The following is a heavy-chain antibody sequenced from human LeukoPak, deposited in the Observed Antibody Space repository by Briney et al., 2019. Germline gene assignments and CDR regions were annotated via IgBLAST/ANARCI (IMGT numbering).Heavy chain of an antibody. Sequence: KTSETLSLTCAVYGGSFSGYYWSWIRQPPGKGLEWIGEINHSGSTNYNPSLKSRVTISVDTSKNQFSLKLSSVTAADTAVYYCARGLGYCSSTSCSYYFDYWGQGTLVTVSS. J-gene: IGHJ4*02. D-gene: IGHD2-2*01. CDR1: GGSFSGYY. CDR2: INHSGST. V-gene: IGHV4-34*01. CDR3: ARGLGYCSSTSCSYYFDY.